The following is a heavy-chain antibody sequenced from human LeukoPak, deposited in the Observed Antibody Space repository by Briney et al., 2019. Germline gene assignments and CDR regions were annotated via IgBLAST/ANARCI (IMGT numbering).Heavy chain of an antibody. CDR2: IWYDGSNK. J-gene: IGHJ5*02. D-gene: IGHD2-2*01. V-gene: IGHV3-33*01. CDR3: ARCRGPGVPAMRCWFDP. CDR1: GFTFSSYG. Sequence: PGRSLRLSCAASGFTFSSYGMHWVRQAPGKGLEWVAVIWYDGSNKYYADSVKGRFTISRDNSKNTLYLQMNSLRAEDTAVYYCARCRGPGVPAMRCWFDPWGQGTLVTVSP.